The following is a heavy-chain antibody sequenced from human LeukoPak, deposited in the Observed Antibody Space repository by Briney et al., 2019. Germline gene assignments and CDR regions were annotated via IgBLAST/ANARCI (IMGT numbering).Heavy chain of an antibody. CDR2: IYGGGST. D-gene: IGHD3-9*01. V-gene: IGHV3-66*02. Sequence: GGSLRLSCAASGFTVSSNYMNWVRQAPGKGLEWVSVIYGGGSTYYADSVKGRFTISRDSSKNTLFLQMNSLRAEDTAVYYCARDRSQLRYFDWFLDYWGQGTLVTVSS. J-gene: IGHJ4*02. CDR3: ARDRSQLRYFDWFLDY. CDR1: GFTVSSNY.